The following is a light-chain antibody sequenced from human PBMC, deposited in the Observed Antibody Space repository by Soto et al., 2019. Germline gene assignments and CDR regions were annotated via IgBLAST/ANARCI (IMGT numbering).Light chain of an antibody. Sequence: QSALTQPRSVSGSPGQSVTISCTGTSSDVGGYNYVSWYQQHPGKARKLMIYDVSKRPSGVPDRFSGSKSGNTASLTISGLQAEDEADYYCCSYAGSYHVVFGGGTKLTVL. CDR3: CSYAGSYHVV. CDR2: DVS. CDR1: SSDVGGYNY. V-gene: IGLV2-11*01. J-gene: IGLJ2*01.